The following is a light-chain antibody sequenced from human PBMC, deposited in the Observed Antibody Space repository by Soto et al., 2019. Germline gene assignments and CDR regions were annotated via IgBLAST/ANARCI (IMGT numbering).Light chain of an antibody. CDR3: LQYSNWPFT. CDR1: ESVNSA. Sequence: EIVMTQSPATLSVSPGERATLSCRASESVNSAFDWYQQRPGQSPRLVIYAASKRATGVPARFSGSGSGTDFNLTISSLQSEDFAVYYCLQYSNWPFTFGGGTKVETK. J-gene: IGKJ4*01. CDR2: AAS. V-gene: IGKV3-15*01.